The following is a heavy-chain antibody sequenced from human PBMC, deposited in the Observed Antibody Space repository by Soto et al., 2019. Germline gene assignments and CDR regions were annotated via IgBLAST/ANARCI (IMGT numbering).Heavy chain of an antibody. D-gene: IGHD2-2*01. CDR1: GFSFGNYW. Sequence: GGSLRLSCAVSGFSFGNYWMSWVRQAPGKGLEWVAGIDYNEINQYYIDPVKGRFTISRDQSKNTLYLQMNSLRAEDTAVYYCARDFCPVPTCYDLWGQGVLVTVS. J-gene: IGHJ4*02. CDR2: IDYNEINQ. V-gene: IGHV3-33*01. CDR3: ARDFCPVPTCYDL.